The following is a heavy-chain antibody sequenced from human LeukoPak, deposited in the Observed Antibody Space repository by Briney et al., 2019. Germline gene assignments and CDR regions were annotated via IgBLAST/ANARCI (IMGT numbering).Heavy chain of an antibody. Sequence: GGSLRLSCAASGFTFSNYPIHWVRPAPGKGLEWVSSISTSSSYIYYADSVKGRFTTSRDNAKNSLYLQMNSLRAEDTAVYYCAREEGGPGFDYWGQGTLVSVSS. CDR2: ISTSSSYI. V-gene: IGHV3-21*01. CDR3: AREEGGPGFDY. D-gene: IGHD2-15*01. CDR1: GFTFSNYP. J-gene: IGHJ4*02.